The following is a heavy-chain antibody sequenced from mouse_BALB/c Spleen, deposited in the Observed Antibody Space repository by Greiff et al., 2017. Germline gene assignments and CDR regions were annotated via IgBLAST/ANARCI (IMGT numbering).Heavy chain of an antibody. CDR1: GYTFTSYW. D-gene: IGHD2-4*01. J-gene: IGHJ1*01. Sequence: QVQLQQSGAELARPGASVKLSCKASGYTFTSYWMQWVKQRPGQGLEWIGAIYPGDGDTRYTQKFKGKATLTADKSSSTAYMQLSSLASEDSAVYYCARSYDYGGDWYFDVWGAGTKVTVSS. V-gene: IGHV1-87*01. CDR3: ARSYDYGGDWYFDV. CDR2: IYPGDGDT.